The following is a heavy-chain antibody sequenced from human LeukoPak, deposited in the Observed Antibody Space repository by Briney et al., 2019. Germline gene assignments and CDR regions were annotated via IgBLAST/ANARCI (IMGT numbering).Heavy chain of an antibody. CDR2: IYHSGST. CDR3: ARTVRTGGDDFDY. D-gene: IGHD3-16*01. V-gene: IGHV4-38-2*02. CDR1: VYSISSGYY. J-gene: IGHJ4*02. Sequence: SETLSLTCTVSVYSISSGYYWGWIRQSPGKGLKWIGSIYHSGSTYYNPSLKSRVTISVDTSKNQFSLKLSSVTAADTAVYYCARTVRTGGDDFDYWGQGTLVTVSS.